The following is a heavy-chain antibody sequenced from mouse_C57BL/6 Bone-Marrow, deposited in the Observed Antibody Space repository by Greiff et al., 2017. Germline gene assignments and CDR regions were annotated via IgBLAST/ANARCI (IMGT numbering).Heavy chain of an antibody. CDR1: GFTFSSYA. CDR3: TRGLRQAWFAY. V-gene: IGHV5-9-1*02. CDR2: ISSGGDYI. J-gene: IGHJ3*01. Sequence: DVHLVESGEGLVKPGGSLKLSCAASGFTFSSYAMSWVRQTPEKRLEWVAYISSGGDYIYYADTVKGRFTISRDNARNTLYLQMSSLKSEDTAMYYCTRGLRQAWFAYWGQGTLVTVSA. D-gene: IGHD1-2*01.